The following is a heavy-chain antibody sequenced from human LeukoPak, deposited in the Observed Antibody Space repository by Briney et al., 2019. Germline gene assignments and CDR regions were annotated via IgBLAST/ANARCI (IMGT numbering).Heavy chain of an antibody. V-gene: IGHV3-30*18. Sequence: WIRQSPGKGLEWVAMISYDGKNKHHADSVKGRFTISRDNSENTLYLQMNSLKGEDTAVYYCAKDRSSSWSFDYWGQGTLVTVSS. CDR3: AKDRSSSWSFDY. D-gene: IGHD6-13*01. J-gene: IGHJ4*02. CDR2: ISYDGKNK.